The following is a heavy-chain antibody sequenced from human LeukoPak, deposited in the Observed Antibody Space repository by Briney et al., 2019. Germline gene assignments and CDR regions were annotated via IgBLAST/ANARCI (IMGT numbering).Heavy chain of an antibody. D-gene: IGHD3-10*01. CDR3: ASITMVRGVPFRGPIDY. V-gene: IGHV3-30-3*01. Sequence: PGGSPRLSCAASGFTFSSYAMHWVRQAPGKGLEWVAVISYDGSNKYYADSVKGRFTISRDNSKNTLYLQMNSLRAEDTAVYYCASITMVRGVPFRGPIDYWGQGTLVTVSS. CDR2: ISYDGSNK. CDR1: GFTFSSYA. J-gene: IGHJ4*02.